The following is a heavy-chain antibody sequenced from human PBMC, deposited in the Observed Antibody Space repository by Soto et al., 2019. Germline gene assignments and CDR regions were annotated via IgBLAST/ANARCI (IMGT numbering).Heavy chain of an antibody. CDR3: ARDAIYAGSGYYGSYFDY. V-gene: IGHV3-30-3*01. CDR1: AFTFRSYA. CDR2: ISYDGTYK. J-gene: IGHJ4*02. Sequence: QVQLVESGGGVVQXXXSLRLSCAASAFTFRSYAMHWVRQAPGKGLEWVAVISYDGTYKYYADSVKGRFTISRDNSKNTLYLQMSSLRPEETAVYYCARDAIYAGSGYYGSYFDYWGQGSLVTVSS. D-gene: IGHD3-22*01.